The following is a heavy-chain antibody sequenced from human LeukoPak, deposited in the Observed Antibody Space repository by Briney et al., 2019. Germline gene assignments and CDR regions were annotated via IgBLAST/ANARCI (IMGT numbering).Heavy chain of an antibody. CDR1: GGSISSSSYY. J-gene: IGHJ4*02. CDR3: ASQLDSSGYYFDY. CDR2: IYYSGST. V-gene: IGHV4-39*01. Sequence: PSETLSLTCTVSGGSISSSSYYWGWIRQPPGKGLEWIGSIYYSGSTYYNPSLKSRVTISVDTSKNQFSLKLSSVTAADTAVYYCASQLDSSGYYFDYWGQGTLVTVSS. D-gene: IGHD3-22*01.